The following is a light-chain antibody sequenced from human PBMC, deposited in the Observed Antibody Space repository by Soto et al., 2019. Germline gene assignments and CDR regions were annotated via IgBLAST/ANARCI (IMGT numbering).Light chain of an antibody. CDR2: AAS. V-gene: IGKV1-16*02. CDR1: QDISDY. J-gene: IGKJ1*01. CDR3: QQYKTYPWT. Sequence: DTQMTQSPSSLSASVGERVTITCRASQDISDYLAWFQHRPGEAPKSLIYAASSLQSGVPSKFSGSGSATVFTLTISNIQPEDFATYFCQQYKTYPWTFGQGTKVDIK.